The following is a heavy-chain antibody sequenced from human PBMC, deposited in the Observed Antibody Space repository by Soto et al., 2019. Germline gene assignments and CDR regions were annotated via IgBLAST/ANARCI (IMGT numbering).Heavy chain of an antibody. CDR1: GFIFSGSA. Sequence: GGSLRLSCAASGFIFSGSAIHWVRQASGKGLEWVGRIRSRANNFATSSAASVKGRFTFSRDDSKNTAYLQMNTLKPEDTAVYYCARGQGAAIGGYYCHSMDVWGQGTTVTVSS. J-gene: IGHJ6*02. D-gene: IGHD2-2*02. CDR2: IRSRANNFAT. V-gene: IGHV3-73*01. CDR3: ARGQGAAIGGYYCHSMDV.